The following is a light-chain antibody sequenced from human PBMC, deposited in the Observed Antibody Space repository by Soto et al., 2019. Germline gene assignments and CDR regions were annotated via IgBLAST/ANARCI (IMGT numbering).Light chain of an antibody. CDR1: QSISSW. Sequence: DIQMTQSPSTLSASVGDRVTITCRASQSISSWLAWYQQKPGKAPKLLIYKASSLEGGVPSRFSGSGSGSEFTLTISSLQPDDVATYYCLQYNSYSWTFGQGTNVDIK. J-gene: IGKJ1*01. CDR2: KAS. CDR3: LQYNSYSWT. V-gene: IGKV1-5*03.